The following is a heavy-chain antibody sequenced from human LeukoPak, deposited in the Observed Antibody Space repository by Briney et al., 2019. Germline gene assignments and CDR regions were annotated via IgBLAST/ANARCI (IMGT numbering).Heavy chain of an antibody. D-gene: IGHD2-15*01. V-gene: IGHV4-59*01. J-gene: IGHJ4*02. Sequence: SETLSLTCTVSGGSISSYYWSWIRQPPGKGLEWIGYIYYSRSTNYNPSLKSRVTISVDTSKNQFSLKLSSVTAADTAVYYCATAYCSGGSCYFLDYWGQGTLVTVSS. CDR1: GGSISSYY. CDR2: IYYSRST. CDR3: ATAYCSGGSCYFLDY.